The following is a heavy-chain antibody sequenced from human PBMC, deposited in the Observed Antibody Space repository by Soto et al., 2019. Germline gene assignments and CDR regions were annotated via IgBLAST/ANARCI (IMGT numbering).Heavy chain of an antibody. J-gene: IGHJ4*02. CDR2: ISETSIAI. Sequence: GGSLRLSCAASGFTFKTYSMNWVRQAPGKGLEWVSYISETSIAIYYRDSVKGRFTISRDNAKNTLYLQMNSLRDEDTAVYYCATLQLGREEVFDSWGQGTLVTSPQ. CDR3: ATLQLGREEVFDS. V-gene: IGHV3-48*02. D-gene: IGHD1-1*01. CDR1: GFTFKTYS.